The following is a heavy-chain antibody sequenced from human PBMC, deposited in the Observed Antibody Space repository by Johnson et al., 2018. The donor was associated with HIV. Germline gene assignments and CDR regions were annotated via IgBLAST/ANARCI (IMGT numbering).Heavy chain of an antibody. CDR2: LSYDGSNK. CDR1: GFTFSSYA. J-gene: IGHJ3*02. V-gene: IGHV3-30*04. D-gene: IGHD1-1*01. CDR3: ARDAAKLEEDDAFDI. Sequence: QEQLVESGGGVVQPGRSLRLSCAASGFTFSSYAMHWVRQAPGKGLEWVAVLSYDGSNKYDADSVKGRFTISRDNSKNTLYLQMNSLRVEDTAVYYCARDAAKLEEDDAFDIWGQGTMVTVSS.